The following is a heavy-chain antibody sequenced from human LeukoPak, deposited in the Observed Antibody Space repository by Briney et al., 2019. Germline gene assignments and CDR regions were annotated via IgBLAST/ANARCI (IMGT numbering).Heavy chain of an antibody. V-gene: IGHV3-66*02. J-gene: IGHJ4*02. Sequence: PGGSLRLSCAASGFTVSNNYMRWVRQAPGKGLEWVSVIYSGDNTYYVGSVKGRFTISRDNSKNTLFLQMNRLRAEDTAVYYCAGRRVLDASFDYWGQGTLVTVSS. D-gene: IGHD3-16*01. CDR3: AGRRVLDASFDY. CDR1: GFTVSNNY. CDR2: IYSGDNT.